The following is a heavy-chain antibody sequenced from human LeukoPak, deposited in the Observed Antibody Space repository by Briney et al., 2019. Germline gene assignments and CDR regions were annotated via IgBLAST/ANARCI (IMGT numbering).Heavy chain of an antibody. CDR3: ASHGEAVSSYFDY. Sequence: GGSLRLSCAASGFPFDDYGMNWVRQVPGKGLEWVSGINWNGGSTGYADSVKGRFTISRDNAKNSLYLQMNSLRAEDTALYYCASHGEAVSSYFDYWGQGTLVTVSS. J-gene: IGHJ4*02. CDR2: INWNGGST. CDR1: GFPFDDYG. D-gene: IGHD6-19*01. V-gene: IGHV3-20*04.